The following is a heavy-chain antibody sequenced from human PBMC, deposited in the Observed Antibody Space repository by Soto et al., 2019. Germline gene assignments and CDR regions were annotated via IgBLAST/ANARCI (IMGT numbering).Heavy chain of an antibody. V-gene: IGHV1-8*01. J-gene: IGHJ5*02. CDR1: GYTFTSYD. Sequence: VASVKVSCKASGYTFTSYDINWVRQATGQGLEWMGWMNPNSGNTGYAQKFQGRVTMTRNTSISTAYMELSSLRSEDTAVYYCARGLLGYYDFWSGYYSGLGGFDPWGQGTLVTVSS. CDR3: ARGLLGYYDFWSGYYSGLGGFDP. D-gene: IGHD3-3*01. CDR2: MNPNSGNT.